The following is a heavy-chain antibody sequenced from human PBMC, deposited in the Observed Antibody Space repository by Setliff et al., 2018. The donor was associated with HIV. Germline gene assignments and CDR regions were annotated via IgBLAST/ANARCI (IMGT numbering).Heavy chain of an antibody. D-gene: IGHD2-8*01. V-gene: IGHV1-2*02. Sequence: ASVKVSCKASGYTFSDYYMHWVRQAPGQGLEWMGWINPNSGGTNYAQKFQGRVNMTRDTSISTTYMELSRLRSDDTAVYYCARSRPRSMDFYMDVWGKGTTVTVS. CDR1: GYTFSDYY. J-gene: IGHJ6*03. CDR2: INPNSGGT. CDR3: ARSRPRSMDFYMDV.